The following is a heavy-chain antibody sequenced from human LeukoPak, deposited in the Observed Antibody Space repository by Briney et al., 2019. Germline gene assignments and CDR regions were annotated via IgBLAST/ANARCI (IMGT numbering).Heavy chain of an antibody. D-gene: IGHD5-18*01. CDR3: ARGSPDTAMVPDY. CDR1: GGTFSSYA. V-gene: IGHV1-69*04. CDR2: IIPILGIA. J-gene: IGHJ4*02. Sequence: SVKVSCKASGGTFSSYAISWVRQAPGQGLEWMGRIIPILGIANYAQKFQGRVTITADKSTSTAYMELSSLRSEDTAVYYCARGSPDTAMVPDYWGQGTLVTVSS.